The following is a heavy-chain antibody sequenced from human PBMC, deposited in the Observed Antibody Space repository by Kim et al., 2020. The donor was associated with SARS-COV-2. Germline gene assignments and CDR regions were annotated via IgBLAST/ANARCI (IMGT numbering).Heavy chain of an antibody. J-gene: IGHJ6*02. V-gene: IGHV4-59*13. Sequence: SETLSLTCTVSGGSISSYYWSWIRQPPGKGLEWIGYIYYSGSTNYNPSLKSRVTISVDTSKNQFSLKLSSVTAADTAVYYCARDHIVVVPAAIGPLYYYYGMEVWGQGTTVTVSS. CDR2: IYYSGST. CDR1: GGSISSYY. D-gene: IGHD2-2*02. CDR3: ARDHIVVVPAAIGPLYYYYGMEV.